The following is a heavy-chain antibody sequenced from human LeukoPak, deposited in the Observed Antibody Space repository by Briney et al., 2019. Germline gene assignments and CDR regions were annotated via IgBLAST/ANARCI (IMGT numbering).Heavy chain of an antibody. D-gene: IGHD3-16*01. CDR3: ARDKPFMRYFDY. CDR1: GFTFSSYG. Sequence: QPGGSLRLSCAASGFTFSSYGMHWVRQAPGKGLEWVAVISYDGSNKYYADSVKGRFTISRDNSKNTLYLQMNSLRAEDTAVYYCARDKPFMRYFDYWGQGTLVTVSS. J-gene: IGHJ4*02. CDR2: ISYDGSNK. V-gene: IGHV3-30*03.